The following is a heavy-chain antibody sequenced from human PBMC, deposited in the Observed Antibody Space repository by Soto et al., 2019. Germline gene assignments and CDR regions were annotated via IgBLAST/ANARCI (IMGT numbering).Heavy chain of an antibody. CDR3: ARQAVDEVYSSGWYFDS. CDR1: GGSISSSSYF. CDR2: VSYNVRT. Sequence: QLQLQESGPGLVKPSETLFLTCTVSGGSISSSSYFWGWIRQPPGKGLEWIGSVSYNVRTYYNPSLKSRLTRSVDTSKNQFFLKLTSVTAADTAVYYCARQAVDEVYSSGWYFDSWGQGTLVTVSS. J-gene: IGHJ4*02. V-gene: IGHV4-39*01. D-gene: IGHD6-19*01.